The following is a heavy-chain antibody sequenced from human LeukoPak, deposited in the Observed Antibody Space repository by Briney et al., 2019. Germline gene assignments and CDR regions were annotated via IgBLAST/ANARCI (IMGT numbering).Heavy chain of an antibody. D-gene: IGHD2-15*01. V-gene: IGHV4-34*01. Sequence: SETLSLTCTVSDNSISSGRGWIRQPPGKGLEWIGEINHSGTTNYNPSLMSRVTLSVDTSKNQVSLKLSSVTAADTAVYFCARRVGEGLWRGGRRYYHYHMDVWGKGTTVTVSS. CDR1: DNSISSG. CDR2: INHSGTT. J-gene: IGHJ6*03. CDR3: ARRVGEGLWRGGRRYYHYHMDV.